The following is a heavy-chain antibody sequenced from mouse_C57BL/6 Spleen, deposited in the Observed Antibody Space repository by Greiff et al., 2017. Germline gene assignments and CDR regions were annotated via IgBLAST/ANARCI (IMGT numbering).Heavy chain of an antibody. CDR1: GYTFTSYW. CDR2: IDPSDSYT. V-gene: IGHV1-59*01. Sequence: VQLQQSGAELVRPGTSVKLSCKASGYTFTSYWMHWVKQRPGQGLEWIGVIDPSDSYTNYNQKFKGKATLTVDTSSSTAYMQLSSLTSEDSAVYYCARIDYWGQGTTLTVSS. J-gene: IGHJ2*01. CDR3: ARIDY.